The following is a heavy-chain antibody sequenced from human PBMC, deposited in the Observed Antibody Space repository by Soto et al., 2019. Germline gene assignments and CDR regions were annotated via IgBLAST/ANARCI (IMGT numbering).Heavy chain of an antibody. D-gene: IGHD3-3*01. J-gene: IGHJ4*02. CDR2: INHAGST. Sequence: SETLSLTCGIYGGSFSANYWSLIRQSPGKGLEWLGEINHAGSTDYNPSLKSRVTISADTSKNQFSLNLTSVTAADTAEYYCATGGLFSVWGQGTPVTSPQ. V-gene: IGHV4-34*01. CDR1: GGSFSANY. CDR3: ATGGLFSV.